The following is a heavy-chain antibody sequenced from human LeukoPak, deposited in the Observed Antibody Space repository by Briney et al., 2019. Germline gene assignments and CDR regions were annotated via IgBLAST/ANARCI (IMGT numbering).Heavy chain of an antibody. J-gene: IGHJ4*02. CDR2: IYYSGST. CDR3: ARSLVGATHFDY. V-gene: IGHV4-59*01. D-gene: IGHD1-26*01. Sequence: WIVYIYYSGSTNYHPSLKSRVTISVDTSKNQFSLKLSSVIAADTAVYYCARSLVGATHFDYWGQGTLVTVSS.